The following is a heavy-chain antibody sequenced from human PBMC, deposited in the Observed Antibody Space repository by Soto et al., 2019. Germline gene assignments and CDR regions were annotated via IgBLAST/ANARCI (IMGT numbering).Heavy chain of an antibody. D-gene: IGHD2-2*01. V-gene: IGHV4-59*08. Sequence: PSETLSLTCTVSGGSISSYGWSWIRQPPGKGLEWIGYIHDSGSTNYSPSLKSRVTISVDTSKNQFSLKLRSVTAADTAVYYCARTYCSSTTCYDHFDYWGQGTLLTVSS. CDR1: GGSISSYG. CDR3: ARTYCSSTTCYDHFDY. J-gene: IGHJ4*02. CDR2: IHDSGST.